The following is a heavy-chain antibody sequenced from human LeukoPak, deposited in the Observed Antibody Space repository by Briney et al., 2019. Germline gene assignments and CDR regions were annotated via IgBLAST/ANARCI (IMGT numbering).Heavy chain of an antibody. J-gene: IGHJ4*02. CDR3: ARALHYYDSSGSPLYYFDY. CDR2: FDPEDGET. V-gene: IGHV1-24*01. Sequence: ASVKVSCKVSGYTLTELSMHWVRQAPGKGLEWMGGFDPEDGETIYAQKFQGRVTMTEDTSTDTAYMELSSLRSEDTAVYYCARALHYYDSSGSPLYYFDYWGQGTLVTVSS. CDR1: GYTLTELS. D-gene: IGHD3-22*01.